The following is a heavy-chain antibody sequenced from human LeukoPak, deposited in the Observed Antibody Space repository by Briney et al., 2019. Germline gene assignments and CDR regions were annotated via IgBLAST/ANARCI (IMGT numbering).Heavy chain of an antibody. J-gene: IGHJ5*02. V-gene: IGHV3-43*02. Sequence: PGGSLRLSCAASGFTFDDYAMHWVRQTSGKGLEWVSLISGDGGSTYSADSVKGRFTISRDNSKNSLYLQMKSLRSEDTALYYCAKDLGPTGAGWFDPWGQGTLVTVSS. CDR1: GFTFDDYA. D-gene: IGHD1-14*01. CDR2: ISGDGGST. CDR3: AKDLGPTGAGWFDP.